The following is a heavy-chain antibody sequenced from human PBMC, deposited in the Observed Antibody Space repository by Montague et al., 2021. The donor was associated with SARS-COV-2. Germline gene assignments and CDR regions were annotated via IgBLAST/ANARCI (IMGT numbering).Heavy chain of an antibody. V-gene: IGHV3-48*03. J-gene: IGHJ4*02. CDR2: ISGAGTTI. CDR3: ARDLVVTDGISDY. Sequence: SLRLSCAASGFTFSYFEMNWVRQAQGKGLEWISYISGAGTTIYYADSVKGRFTISRDNAKNSLYLQMNSLRAEDTAVYYCARDLVVTDGISDYWGQGTLVTVSS. CDR1: GFTFSYFE. D-gene: IGHD2-8*02.